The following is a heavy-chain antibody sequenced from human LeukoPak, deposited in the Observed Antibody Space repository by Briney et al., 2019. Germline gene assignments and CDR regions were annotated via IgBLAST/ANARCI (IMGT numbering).Heavy chain of an antibody. D-gene: IGHD3-16*01. V-gene: IGHV3-30*09. Sequence: GGSLRLSCAASGFTFNNYAMHWVRQAPGKGLEWVAVISYDGSKKYYTDSVKGRFAISRDNSKNTLYLQMNSLRTEDMAVYYCASQQRFDYVWGGRDPFEYWGQGTLVTVSS. CDR1: GFTFNNYA. J-gene: IGHJ4*02. CDR3: ASQQRFDYVWGGRDPFEY. CDR2: ISYDGSKK.